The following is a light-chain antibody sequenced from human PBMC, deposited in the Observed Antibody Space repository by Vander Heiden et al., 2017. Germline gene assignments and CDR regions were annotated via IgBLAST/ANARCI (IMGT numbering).Light chain of an antibody. J-gene: IGKJ5*01. CDR1: QGISNY. V-gene: IGKV1-9*01. CDR2: AAS. Sequence: IQLIQSPSSLPASVGDRVTINCRASQGISNYLVWYQQKPGKAPKLLIYAASTLQSGVSSRFSGSGSGTDFTLIISSLQPEDFATYYCQQLHSYPITFGQGTRLEIK. CDR3: QQLHSYPIT.